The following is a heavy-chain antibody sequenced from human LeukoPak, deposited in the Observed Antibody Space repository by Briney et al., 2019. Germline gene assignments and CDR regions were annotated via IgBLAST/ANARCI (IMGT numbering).Heavy chain of an antibody. V-gene: IGHV4-39*01. J-gene: IGHJ4*02. Sequence: SETLSLTCTVSGGSISSSSFYWGWIRQPPGKGLEWIASINYGGSTSYNPSLKNRVTVSLDTSKTQFSLRLSSVTAADTVVYYCARVLRYFDWPCDYWGQGTLVTVSS. CDR1: GGSISSSSFY. CDR2: INYGGST. D-gene: IGHD3-9*01. CDR3: ARVLRYFDWPCDY.